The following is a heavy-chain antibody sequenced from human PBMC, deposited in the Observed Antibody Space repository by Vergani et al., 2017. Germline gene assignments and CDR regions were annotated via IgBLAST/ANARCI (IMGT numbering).Heavy chain of an antibody. J-gene: IGHJ4*02. CDR2: ISGSSSDI. CDR1: GFTLSNYD. V-gene: IGHV3-48*01. Sequence: VQLVESGGGVVQRGGSLRLSCATSGFTLSNYDMQGLRQGPGKGLEWVSYISGSSSDISYADSVKGRFTISRENAKNSLYLQMNSLRAEDTALYYCARAEYQLPYHYWGQGTLVTVSS. CDR3: ARAEYQLPYHY. D-gene: IGHD2-2*01.